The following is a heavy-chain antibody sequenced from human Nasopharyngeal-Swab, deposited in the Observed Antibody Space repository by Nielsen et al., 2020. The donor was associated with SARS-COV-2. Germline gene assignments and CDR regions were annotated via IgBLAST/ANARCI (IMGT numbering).Heavy chain of an antibody. V-gene: IGHV3-73*01. CDR2: IGDKEHNYAT. CDR1: GFIFSASA. CDR3: TTDFYFDY. J-gene: IGHJ4*02. Sequence: GGSLRLSCAASGFIFSASAIHWVRQASGKGLEWVGRIGDKEHNYATTYGASVQGRFTISRDDPKNTAFLQMDGLKTEDTALYYCTTDFYFDYWGQGALVTVSS.